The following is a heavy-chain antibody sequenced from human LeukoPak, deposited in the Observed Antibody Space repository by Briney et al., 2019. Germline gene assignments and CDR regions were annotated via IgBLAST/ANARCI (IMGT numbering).Heavy chain of an antibody. CDR1: GYTLTELS. CDR3: ATVLYGDYRSHNVGRMNTFQNFDY. CDR2: FDPEDGET. D-gene: IGHD4-17*01. Sequence: ASVKVSCKVSGYTLTELSMHWVRQAPGKGLEWMGGFDPEDGETIYAQKFQGRVTMTEDTSTDTAYMELSSLRSEDTAVYYCATVLYGDYRSHNVGRMNTFQNFDYWGQGTLVTVSS. J-gene: IGHJ4*02. V-gene: IGHV1-24*01.